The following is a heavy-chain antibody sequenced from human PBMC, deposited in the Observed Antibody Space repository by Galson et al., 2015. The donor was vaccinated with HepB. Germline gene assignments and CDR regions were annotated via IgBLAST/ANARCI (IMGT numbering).Heavy chain of an antibody. Sequence: QVQLQESGPGLVKPSETLSLTCTVSGGFISSYYWSWIRQPPGKGLEWIGYIYYSGSTNYNPSLKSRVTISEDTSKNQFSLKLSSMTAADTAVYYCASGRKSGYDQSNYYYYGMDVWGQGTTVTVSS. CDR2: IYYSGST. CDR3: ASGRKSGYDQSNYYYYGMDV. D-gene: IGHD5-12*01. V-gene: IGHV4-59*01. CDR1: GGFISSYY. J-gene: IGHJ6*02.